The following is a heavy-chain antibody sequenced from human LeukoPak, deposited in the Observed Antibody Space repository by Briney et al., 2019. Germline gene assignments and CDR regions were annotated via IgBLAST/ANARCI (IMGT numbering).Heavy chain of an antibody. J-gene: IGHJ4*02. D-gene: IGHD5-18*01. CDR2: ISGSGGST. CDR3: AIELVDTAMVTKGDFDY. CDR1: GFTFSSYA. V-gene: IGHV3-23*01. Sequence: GGSLRLSCAASGFTFSSYAMSWVRQAPGKGLEWVSAISGSGGSTYYADSVKGRFTISRDNSKNTLYLQMNSLRAEDTAVYYCAIELVDTAMVTKGDFDYWGQGTLVTVPS.